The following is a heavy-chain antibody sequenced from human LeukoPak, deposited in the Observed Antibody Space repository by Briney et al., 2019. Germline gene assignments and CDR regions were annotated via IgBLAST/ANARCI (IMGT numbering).Heavy chain of an antibody. Sequence: SETLSLTCAVYGGSFSGYYWSWIRQPPGKGLEWIGEINHSGSTNYNPSLKSRVTISVDTSKNQFSLKLSSVTAADTAVYYCARDPIIDGDYNNWFDPWGQGTLVTVSS. V-gene: IGHV4-34*01. CDR1: GGSFSGYY. CDR3: ARDPIIDGDYNNWFDP. J-gene: IGHJ5*02. CDR2: INHSGST. D-gene: IGHD4-17*01.